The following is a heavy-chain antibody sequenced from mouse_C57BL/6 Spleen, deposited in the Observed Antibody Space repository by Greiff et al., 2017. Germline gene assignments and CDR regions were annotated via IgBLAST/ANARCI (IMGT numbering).Heavy chain of an antibody. Sequence: VQLQQPGAELVKPGASVKMSCKASGYTFTSYWITWVKQRPGKGLEWIGDIYPGSGSTNYNEKFKSKATMTVDTSSSTAYMQLRSLTSEDSAVYYCARLRDYNGSSYWGQGTTLTVSS. J-gene: IGHJ2*01. CDR2: IYPGSGST. V-gene: IGHV1-55*01. D-gene: IGHD1-1*01. CDR3: ARLRDYNGSSY. CDR1: GYTFTSYW.